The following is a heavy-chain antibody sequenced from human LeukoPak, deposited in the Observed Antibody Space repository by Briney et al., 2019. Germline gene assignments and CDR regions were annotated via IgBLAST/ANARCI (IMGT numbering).Heavy chain of an antibody. CDR3: TRVRDSYNR. CDR2: FRNKANSYTT. Sequence: GSLRLSCAASGFVLSDHYIDWVRQAPGKGLEWVARFRNKANSYTTEYAASVKGRFTISRDDSKNSLYLQMNSLKTEDTAVYYCTRVRDSYNRWGQGTRVTVSS. J-gene: IGHJ4*02. CDR1: GFVLSDHY. D-gene: IGHD1-1*01. V-gene: IGHV3-72*01.